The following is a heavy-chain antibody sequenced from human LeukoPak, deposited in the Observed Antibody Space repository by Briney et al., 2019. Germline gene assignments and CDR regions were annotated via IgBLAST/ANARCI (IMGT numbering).Heavy chain of an antibody. CDR2: IYHSGST. J-gene: IGHJ4*02. V-gene: IGHV4-38-2*02. CDR1: GYSISSGYY. CDR3: ATRYGSGSYYDE. D-gene: IGHD3-10*01. Sequence: SETLSLTCTVSGYSISSGYYWGWIRQPPGKGLEWIGSIYHSGSTYYNPSLKSRVTISVDTSKNQFSLKLSSVTAADTAVYYCATRYGSGSYYDEWGQGTLVTVSS.